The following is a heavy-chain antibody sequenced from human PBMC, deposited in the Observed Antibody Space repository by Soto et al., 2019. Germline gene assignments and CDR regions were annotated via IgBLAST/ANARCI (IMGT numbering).Heavy chain of an antibody. CDR1: GVSVSSNISG. CDR2: TYYRSKWYY. D-gene: IGHD1-26*01. V-gene: IGHV6-1*01. CDR3: ARGEQYSGRIFDY. J-gene: IGHJ4*01. Sequence: SQTLSLTCVITGVSVSSNISGWSCVRQSPSRGLEWLGRTYYRSKWYYEYAVSVRGRITINPDTSKNQYSLQLNSVTPEDTAVYFCARGEQYSGRIFDYWGQGTLVTVSS.